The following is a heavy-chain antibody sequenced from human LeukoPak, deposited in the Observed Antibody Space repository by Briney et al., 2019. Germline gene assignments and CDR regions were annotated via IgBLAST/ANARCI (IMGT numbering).Heavy chain of an antibody. J-gene: IGHJ5*02. CDR1: GGSFSGYY. Sequence: PSETLSLTCAVYGGSFSGYYWSWIRQPPGKGLEWIGEINHSGSTNYNPSLKSRVTISVDTSKNQFSLKLSSLTAADTAVYYCARRGGYCSSTSCFNWFDPWGQGTLVTVSS. D-gene: IGHD2-2*01. CDR2: INHSGST. V-gene: IGHV4-34*01. CDR3: ARRGGYCSSTSCFNWFDP.